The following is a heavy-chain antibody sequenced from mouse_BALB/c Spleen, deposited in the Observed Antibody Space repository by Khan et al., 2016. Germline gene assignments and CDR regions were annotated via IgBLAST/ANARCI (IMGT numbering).Heavy chain of an antibody. CDR1: GFTFTDYY. V-gene: IGHV7-3*02. Sequence: EVELVESGGGLVQPGGSLRLSCATPGFTFTDYYMSWVRQPPGKALEWLGFIRNKANGYTIEYSASVKGRFTISRDNSQSILYLQMNTLRAEDSATSYCARLMHYYAMDYWGQGTSVTVSS. CDR3: ARLMHYYAMDY. J-gene: IGHJ4*01. CDR2: IRNKANGYTI.